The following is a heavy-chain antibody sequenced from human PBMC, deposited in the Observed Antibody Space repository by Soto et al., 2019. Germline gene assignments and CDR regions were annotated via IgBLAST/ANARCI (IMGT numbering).Heavy chain of an antibody. CDR3: AKDSVDHGGWYGGDAFDI. J-gene: IGHJ3*02. CDR1: GFTFDDYA. CDR2: ISWNSGSI. V-gene: IGHV3-9*01. D-gene: IGHD6-19*01. Sequence: EVQLVESGGGLVQPGRSLRLSCAASGFTFDDYAMHWVRQAPGKGLGWVSGISWNSGSIGYADSVKGRFTISRDNAKNSLYLQMNSLRAEDTALYYCAKDSVDHGGWYGGDAFDIWGQGTMVTVSS.